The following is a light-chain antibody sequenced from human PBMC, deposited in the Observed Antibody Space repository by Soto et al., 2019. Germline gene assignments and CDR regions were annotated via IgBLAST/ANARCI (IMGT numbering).Light chain of an antibody. J-gene: IGKJ1*01. CDR1: QSVSTS. Sequence: DIQLTQSPATLSLSVGERATITCRASQSVSTSLAWYQQKAGQAPKLLIYDASTLESGVPSRFSGSGSGTDFTLTISRLEPEDFAAYYCQQYGSYPRTFGQGTKVDIK. CDR2: DAS. V-gene: IGKV1-5*01. CDR3: QQYGSYPRT.